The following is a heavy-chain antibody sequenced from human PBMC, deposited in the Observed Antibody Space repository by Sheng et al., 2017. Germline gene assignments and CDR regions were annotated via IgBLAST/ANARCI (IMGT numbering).Heavy chain of an antibody. J-gene: IGHJ6*03. CDR3: ARGDGLGYYMDV. Sequence: QVQLVQSGAEVKKSGSSVKVSCKASGGTFSSYAISWVRQAPGQGLEWMGGIIPIHGIPSYAQKFQGRVTITADTSTSSADMELSSLRSDDTAVYFCARGDGLGYYMDVWGEGTTV. CDR2: IIPIHGIP. D-gene: IGHD2-21*01. CDR1: GGTFSSYA. V-gene: IGHV1-69*04.